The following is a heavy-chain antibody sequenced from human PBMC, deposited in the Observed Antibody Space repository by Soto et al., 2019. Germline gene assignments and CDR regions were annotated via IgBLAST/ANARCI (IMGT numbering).Heavy chain of an antibody. J-gene: IGHJ3*02. CDR3: ARGDVLLWFGELLLNAFDI. CDR1: GFTVSSNY. CDR2: IYSGGST. Sequence: GGSLRLSCAASGFTVSSNYMSWVRQAPGKGLEWVSVIYSGGSTYYADSVKGRFTISRDNSKNTLYLQMNSLRAEDTAVYYCARGDVLLWFGELLLNAFDIWGQGTMATVSS. V-gene: IGHV3-66*01. D-gene: IGHD3-10*01.